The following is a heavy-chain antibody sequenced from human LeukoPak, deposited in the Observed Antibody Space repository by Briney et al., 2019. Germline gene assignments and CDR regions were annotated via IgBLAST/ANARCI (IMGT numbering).Heavy chain of an antibody. V-gene: IGHV1-24*01. J-gene: IGHJ4*02. Sequence: ASVKVSCKVSGYTLTELSMHWLRQAPGKGLEWMGGFDPEDGETIYAQKFQGRVTMTEDTSTDTAYMELSSLRSEDTAVYYCARGGPRSYLSIGYFDYWGQGTLVTVSS. CDR1: GYTLTELS. CDR3: ARGGPRSYLSIGYFDY. CDR2: FDPEDGET. D-gene: IGHD1-26*01.